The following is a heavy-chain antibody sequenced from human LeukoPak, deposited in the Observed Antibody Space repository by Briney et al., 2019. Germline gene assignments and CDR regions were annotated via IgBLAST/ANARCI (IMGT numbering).Heavy chain of an antibody. CDR3: VKDDSYYYDSSGCPH. J-gene: IGHJ4*02. D-gene: IGHD3-22*01. CDR2: FSSNGCST. V-gene: IGHV3-64D*09. Sequence: GGPLRLSCSASGFTFSIYFMHCVRRAPGKGLEYVSAFSSNGCSTYYADSVKGRFTISRDNSKNTLYLQMSSLRAEDTAVYHCVKDDSYYYDSSGCPHWGQGTLVTVSS. CDR1: GFTFSIYF.